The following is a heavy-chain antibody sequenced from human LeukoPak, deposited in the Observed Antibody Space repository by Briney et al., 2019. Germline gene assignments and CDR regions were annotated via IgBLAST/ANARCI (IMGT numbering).Heavy chain of an antibody. V-gene: IGHV3-7*01. CDR2: IKQDGGEN. CDR1: GFTFSNYW. CDR3: AREPRGGWSFDC. D-gene: IGHD6-19*01. Sequence: PGGSLRLSCAASGFTFSNYWMNWVRQAPGKGLEWVANIKQDGGENYYVDSVKGRFTISRDNAKNSLYLQMNSLRADDTAVYYCAREPRGGWSFDCWGQGTLVTVSS. J-gene: IGHJ4*02.